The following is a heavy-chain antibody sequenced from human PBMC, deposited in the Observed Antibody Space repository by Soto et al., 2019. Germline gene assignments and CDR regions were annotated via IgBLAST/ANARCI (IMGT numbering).Heavy chain of an antibody. D-gene: IGHD5-18*01. V-gene: IGHV4-31*03. J-gene: IGHJ4*02. CDR1: GGSISSEGYY. CDR3: ARGRGYSYGPYYFDY. Sequence: SETLSLTCTVSGGSISSEGYYWSWFRQLPGRGLEWIGDIYYSGTTYHNPSLRSRLTISGDASKNQFSLKLSSVTAADTALYYCARGRGYSYGPYYFDYWGQGTLVTVSS. CDR2: IYYSGTT.